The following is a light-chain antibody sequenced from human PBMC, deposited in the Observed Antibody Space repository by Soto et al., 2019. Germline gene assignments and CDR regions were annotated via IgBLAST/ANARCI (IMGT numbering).Light chain of an antibody. V-gene: IGLV2-14*01. Sequence: QSALTQPASVSGSPGQSITISCTGTRDDVGGYNYVSWYQQYPGKAPKLMIYEVSYRPSGVSNRFSGSRSGHTASLSISGLQAEDEADYYCSAYTNIGTLVFGGGTKLTFL. CDR1: RDDVGGYNY. CDR3: SAYTNIGTLV. J-gene: IGLJ3*02. CDR2: EVS.